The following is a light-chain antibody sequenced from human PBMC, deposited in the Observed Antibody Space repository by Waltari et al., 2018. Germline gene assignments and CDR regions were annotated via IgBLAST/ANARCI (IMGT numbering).Light chain of an antibody. Sequence: QSVLTQPPSASGTPGQRVTISCSGSSLNLGSHYVYWYQQLPGTAPKLLTYRNNQRPSGVPDRFSDSKSGTSASLAISGLRSEDEADYYCAAWDDSLSGYVFGTGTKVTVL. V-gene: IGLV1-47*01. CDR2: RNN. CDR1: SLNLGSHY. J-gene: IGLJ1*01. CDR3: AAWDDSLSGYV.